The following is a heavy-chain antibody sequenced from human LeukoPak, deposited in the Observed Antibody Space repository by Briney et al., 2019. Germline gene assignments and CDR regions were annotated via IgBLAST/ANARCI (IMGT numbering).Heavy chain of an antibody. Sequence: PGGSLRLSCAASGFNVSDSYISWVRHAPGKGLEWVSVIYSGGSTKYADSVKARFTISRDNSKNTVYLQMNSLRADDTAVYYCARATLDNWGQGTLVTVSS. V-gene: IGHV3-53*01. CDR1: GFNVSDSY. CDR3: ARATLDN. CDR2: IYSGGST. J-gene: IGHJ4*02.